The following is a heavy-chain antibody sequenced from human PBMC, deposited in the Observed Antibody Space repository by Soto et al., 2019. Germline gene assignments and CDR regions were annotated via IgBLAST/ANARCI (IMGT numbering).Heavy chain of an antibody. V-gene: IGHV3-48*01. CDR2: IGSSSSTI. CDR1: GFTFSSYS. Sequence: TGGSLRLSCAASGFTFSSYSMNWVRQAPGKGLEWLSYIGSSSSTIQYADSVKGRFTISRDNAKNSLYLQMNSLRAEDTAVYYCARDITTAWFRINFDYWGQGILVTVSS. D-gene: IGHD3-10*01. J-gene: IGHJ4*02. CDR3: ARDITTAWFRINFDY.